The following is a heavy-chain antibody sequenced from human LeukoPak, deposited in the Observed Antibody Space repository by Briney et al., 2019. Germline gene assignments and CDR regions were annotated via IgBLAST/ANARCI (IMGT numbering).Heavy chain of an antibody. J-gene: IGHJ4*02. CDR1: GFTFNKYA. CDR3: AKGSAQYYFDS. Sequence: PGGSLRLSCAASGFTFNKYAMYWVRQAPGKGLEWVSAIIESGESTYYTHSVKGRFTISRDNSKNTLYLQMNSLRAEDTAFYYCAKGSAQYYFDSWGQGTLVTVSS. D-gene: IGHD3-10*01. V-gene: IGHV3-23*01. CDR2: IIESGEST.